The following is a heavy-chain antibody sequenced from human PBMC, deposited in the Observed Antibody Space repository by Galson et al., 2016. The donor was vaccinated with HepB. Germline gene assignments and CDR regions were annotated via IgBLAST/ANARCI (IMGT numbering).Heavy chain of an antibody. CDR2: ISGDGINT. V-gene: IGHV3-23*01. D-gene: IGHD2-8*02. CDR1: GVICSTCG. CDR3: AKDAGGAIMFDS. Sequence: SLRLSCAASGVICSTCGTAWVRQAPGKGLEWVSSISGDGINTHYADSVKGRFIISRDNSKNRVHLKMNSLRAEDTAVYYCAKDAGGAIMFDSWGHGTLVTVSS. J-gene: IGHJ5*01.